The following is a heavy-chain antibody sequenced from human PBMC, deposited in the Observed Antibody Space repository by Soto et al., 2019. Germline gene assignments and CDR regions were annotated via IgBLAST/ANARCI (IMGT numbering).Heavy chain of an antibody. CDR3: ASDILSVGPRANDAFDV. J-gene: IGHJ3*01. CDR2: INPDNGNI. CDR1: GFSFSDNL. Sequence: QVQLVQSGAEVRKPGASVNISCRASGFSFSDNLINWVRQAPGQSLEWMGWINPDNGNIRYSQTFQGRVTISRHSSARIAYVEVRDLTSEDTAVYYCASDILSVGPRANDAFDVWGQGTMVTVSS. D-gene: IGHD2-8*02. V-gene: IGHV1-3*01.